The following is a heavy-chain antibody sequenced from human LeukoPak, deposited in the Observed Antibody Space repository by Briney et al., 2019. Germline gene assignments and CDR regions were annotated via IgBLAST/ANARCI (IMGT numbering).Heavy chain of an antibody. CDR2: INNDGTAT. J-gene: IGHJ4*02. CDR3: AREILEPGKTHEY. CDR1: GFTFSAYW. Sequence: AGGSLRLSCAASGFTFSAYWMHWGRQVPGKGLVWVSRINNDGTATFFADSVKGRFTISRDNAKNTLYLQMDSLRAEDTAMYYCAREILEPGKTHEYWGQGTLVTVSS. V-gene: IGHV3-74*01. D-gene: IGHD1-1*01.